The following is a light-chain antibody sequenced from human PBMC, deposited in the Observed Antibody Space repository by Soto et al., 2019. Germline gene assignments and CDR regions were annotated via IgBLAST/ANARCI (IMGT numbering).Light chain of an antibody. CDR3: ALWDDSLNMV. J-gene: IGLJ2*01. Sequence: QSVLTQPPSASGTPGQRVTISCSGSSSNLGNNYVYWYQHVPGTAPKLLIYSNNQRPSGVPDRFSASKSVSSASLAISGLRSEDEADYYCALWDDSLNMVFGGGTKVTVL. CDR1: SSNLGNNY. CDR2: SNN. V-gene: IGLV1-47*02.